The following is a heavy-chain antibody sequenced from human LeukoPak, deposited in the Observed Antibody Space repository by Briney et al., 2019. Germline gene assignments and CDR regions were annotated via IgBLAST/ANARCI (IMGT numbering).Heavy chain of an antibody. CDR1: GGSISSGSYY. CDR2: IYTSGST. Sequence: SQTLSLTCTVSGGSISSGSYYWSWIRQPAGKGLEWIGRIYTSGSTNYNPSLKSRVTISVDTSKNQFSLKLSSVTAADTAVYYCARGPSYDYGGNHFDYWGQGTLVTVSS. CDR3: ARGPSYDYGGNHFDY. J-gene: IGHJ4*02. D-gene: IGHD4-23*01. V-gene: IGHV4-61*02.